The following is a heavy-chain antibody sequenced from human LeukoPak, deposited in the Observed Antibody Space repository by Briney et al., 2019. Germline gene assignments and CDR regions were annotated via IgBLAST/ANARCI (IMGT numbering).Heavy chain of an antibody. D-gene: IGHD3-16*02. CDR3: ARRRGDYVWGSYRHLGGYYFDY. J-gene: IGHJ4*02. CDR1: GGTFSSYA. CDR2: IIPIFGTA. Sequence: ASVKVSCKASGGTFSSYAISWVRQAPGQGLEWMGGIIPIFGTANYAQKFQGRVTITADESTSTAYMELSSLRSEDTAVYYCARRRGDYVWGSYRHLGGYYFDYWGQGTLVTVSS. V-gene: IGHV1-69*13.